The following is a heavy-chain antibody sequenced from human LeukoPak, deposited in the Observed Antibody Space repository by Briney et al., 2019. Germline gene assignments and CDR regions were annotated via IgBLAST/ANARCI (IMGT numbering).Heavy chain of an antibody. CDR2: INEDGSEK. J-gene: IGHJ4*02. D-gene: IGHD4-17*01. CDR3: VRDRSRTTVTRFDS. V-gene: IGHV3-7*01. CDR1: RFSLSNFW. Sequence: GGSLRLSCVASRFSLSNFWMIWVRQAPGKGLEWVANINEDGSEKNYVDSVRGRFTISRDNAKNSLYLQMNSLRAEDTAVYCCVRDRSRTTVTRFDSWGQGTLVTVSS.